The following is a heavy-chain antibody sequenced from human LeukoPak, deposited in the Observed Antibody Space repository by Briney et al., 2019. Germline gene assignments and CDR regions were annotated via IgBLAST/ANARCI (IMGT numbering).Heavy chain of an antibody. D-gene: IGHD4-17*01. V-gene: IGHV3-7*01. CDR2: IKQDGSEK. CDR1: GFTFSSYW. Sequence: GGSLRLSCAASGFTFSSYWMSWVRQAPGKGLEWVANIKQDGSEKYYVDSVKGRFTISRDNTKNSLYLQMNSLRAEDTAVYYCARPGLNYGDYDVLASWFDYWGQGTLVTVSS. J-gene: IGHJ4*02. CDR3: ARPGLNYGDYDVLASWFDY.